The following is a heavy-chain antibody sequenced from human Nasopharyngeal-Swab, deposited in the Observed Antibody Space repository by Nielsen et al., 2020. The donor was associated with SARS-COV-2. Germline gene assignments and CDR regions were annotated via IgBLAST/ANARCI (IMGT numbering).Heavy chain of an antibody. J-gene: IGHJ5*02. Sequence: ETLSLTCTVSGGSISSYYWSWIRQPPGKGLEWIGYVYYSGSSNYNPSLKSRVTTSVDTSKNQFSLKLNSVTAADTAVYYCARDGVVYTSSWYGDNWFDPWGQGTLVTVSS. CDR1: GGSISSYY. CDR3: ARDGVVYTSSWYGDNWFDP. V-gene: IGHV4-59*13. D-gene: IGHD6-13*01. CDR2: VYYSGSS.